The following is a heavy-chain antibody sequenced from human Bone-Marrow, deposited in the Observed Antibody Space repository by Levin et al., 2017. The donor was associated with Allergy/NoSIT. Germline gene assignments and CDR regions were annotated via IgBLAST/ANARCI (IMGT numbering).Heavy chain of an antibody. D-gene: IGHD6-13*01. CDR3: ARRIAAAGSYVPYFDY. J-gene: IGHJ4*02. CDR1: GYTFTGYY. V-gene: IGHV1-2*02. CDR2: INPNSGGT. Sequence: ASVKVSCKASGYTFTGYYMHWVRQAPGQGLEWMGWINPNSGGTNYAQKFQGRVTMTRDTSISTAYMELSRLRSDDTAVYYCARRIAAAGSYVPYFDYWGQGTLVTVSS.